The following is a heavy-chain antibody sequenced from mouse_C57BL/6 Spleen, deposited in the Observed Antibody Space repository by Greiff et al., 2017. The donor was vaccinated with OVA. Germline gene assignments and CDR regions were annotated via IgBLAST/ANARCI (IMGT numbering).Heavy chain of an antibody. CDR3: AREDSSGYVPMMDY. D-gene: IGHD3-2*02. CDR1: GYTFTSYG. V-gene: IGHV1-81*01. Sequence: QVQLKESGAELARPGASVKLSCKASGYTFTSYGISWVKQRTGQGLEWIGEIYPRSGNTYYNEKFKGKATLTADKSSSTAYMELRSLTSEDSAVYFCAREDSSGYVPMMDYWGQGTSVTVSS. CDR2: IYPRSGNT. J-gene: IGHJ4*01.